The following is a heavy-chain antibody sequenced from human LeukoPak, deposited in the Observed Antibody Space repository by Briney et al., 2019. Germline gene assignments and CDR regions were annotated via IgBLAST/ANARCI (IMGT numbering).Heavy chain of an antibody. J-gene: IGHJ4*02. Sequence: SETLSLTCAVYGGSFSGYYWSWIRQPPGKGLEWIGSIYHSGSTYYNPSLKSRVTISVDTSKNQFSLKLSSVTAADTAVYYCAKSSYSIFDFWGQGTLVTVSS. CDR2: IYHSGST. CDR3: AKSSYSIFDF. D-gene: IGHD5-18*01. V-gene: IGHV4-34*01. CDR1: GGSFSGYY.